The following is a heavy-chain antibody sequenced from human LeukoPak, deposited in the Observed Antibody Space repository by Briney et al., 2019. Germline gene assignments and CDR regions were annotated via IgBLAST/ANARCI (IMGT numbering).Heavy chain of an antibody. CDR2: MNPNSGNT. CDR1: GYTFTSYD. Sequence: ASVKVSCKASGYTFTSYDINWVRQATGQGLEWMGWMNPNSGNTGYAQKFQGRVTITRNTSISTAYMELSSLRSEDTAVYYCARAVRYCRSTSCYKSTFDIWGQGTMVTVSS. J-gene: IGHJ3*02. CDR3: ARAVRYCRSTSCYKSTFDI. D-gene: IGHD2-2*02. V-gene: IGHV1-8*03.